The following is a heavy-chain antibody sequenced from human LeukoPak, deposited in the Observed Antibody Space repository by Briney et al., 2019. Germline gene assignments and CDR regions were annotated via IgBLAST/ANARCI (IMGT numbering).Heavy chain of an antibody. D-gene: IGHD2/OR15-2a*01. CDR3: ARPGRRTSNIGNNWFDP. V-gene: IGHV4-34*01. CDR2: INHSGST. J-gene: IGHJ5*02. CDR1: GGSFSGYY. Sequence: SETLPLTCAVYGGSFSGYYWSWIRQPPGKGLEWIGEINHSGSTNYNPSLKSRVTISVDTSKNQFSLKLSSVTAADTAVYYCARPGRRTSNIGNNWFDPWGQGTLDTVSS.